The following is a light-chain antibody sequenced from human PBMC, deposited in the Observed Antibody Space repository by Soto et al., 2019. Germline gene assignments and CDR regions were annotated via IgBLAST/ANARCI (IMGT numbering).Light chain of an antibody. J-gene: IGLJ2*01. CDR1: SGHSSYI. V-gene: IGLV4-60*02. Sequence: QPVLTQSSSAYASLGSSVKLTCTLSSGHSSYIIAWHQQQPGKAPRYLMKLEGSGSYNKGSGVPDRFSGSSSGADRYLTISNLQFEDEADYYCETWDSNTVVFGGGTKLTVL. CDR2: LEGSGSY. CDR3: ETWDSNTVV.